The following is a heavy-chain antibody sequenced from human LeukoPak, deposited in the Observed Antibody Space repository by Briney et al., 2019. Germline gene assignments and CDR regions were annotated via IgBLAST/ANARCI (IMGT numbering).Heavy chain of an antibody. CDR2: IYYSGST. J-gene: IGHJ6*03. CDR3: ARRMDYYYYMDV. CDR1: GGSISSYY. Sequence: SETLSLTCTASGGSISSYYWSWIRQPPGKGLEWIGYIYYSGSTNYNPSLKSRVTISVGTSKNQFSLKLSSVTAADTAVYYCARRMDYYYYMDVWGKGTTVTVSS. V-gene: IGHV4-59*08.